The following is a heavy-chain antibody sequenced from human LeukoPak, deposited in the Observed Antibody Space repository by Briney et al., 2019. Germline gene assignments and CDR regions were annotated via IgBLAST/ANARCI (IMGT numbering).Heavy chain of an antibody. Sequence: GGSLRLSCAAPGFSFSSYSMNWVRQAPGKGLEWVSSISSSKSYIFYADSVKGRFTISRDNAKNSLYLEMTSLRAEDTALYYCASGSPAGDYWGQGTLVTVSS. D-gene: IGHD1-26*01. CDR2: ISSSKSYI. CDR3: ASGSPAGDY. CDR1: GFSFSSYS. J-gene: IGHJ4*02. V-gene: IGHV3-21*01.